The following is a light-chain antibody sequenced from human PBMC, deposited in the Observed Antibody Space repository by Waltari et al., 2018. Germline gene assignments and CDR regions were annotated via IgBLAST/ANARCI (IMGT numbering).Light chain of an antibody. Sequence: QSVLTQPPSASGTHGQRVTFSCSGSSSNIGTYALTWYQQLPETAPKLLIYSNTKRPSGVPDRISASKSGTSASLAISGLQSDDEADYYCSTWDASLRGWVFGGGTKLTVL. J-gene: IGLJ3*02. CDR3: STWDASLRGWV. CDR1: SSNIGTYA. CDR2: SNT. V-gene: IGLV1-44*01.